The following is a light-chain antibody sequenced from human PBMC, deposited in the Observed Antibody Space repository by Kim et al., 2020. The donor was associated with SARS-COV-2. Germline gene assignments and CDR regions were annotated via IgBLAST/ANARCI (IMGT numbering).Light chain of an antibody. CDR1: QSISSR. V-gene: IGKV1-5*03. CDR3: QQYKGYCPIV. J-gene: IGKJ3*01. Sequence: DIQTTQSPSTLSAAVGDRVTITCRASQSISSRLAWYQQKPGKAHKLLIYKESSLESGVLSRFCGSGSGTDFTLTISSLHHDEFETYYCQQYKGYCPIVFGPGTKVDVK. CDR2: KES.